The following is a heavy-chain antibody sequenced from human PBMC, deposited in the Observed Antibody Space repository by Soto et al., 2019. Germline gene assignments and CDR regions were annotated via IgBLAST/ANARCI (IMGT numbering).Heavy chain of an antibody. CDR3: VRDFWDALIYYYGWDV. Sequence: SETLSLTCVVSGVSISSSYYSWSWIPQPPGKGLEWIGYISHSTTTYYNLSLKVRVTISADKSKNQFSLKLSSVTAADTAVYYCVRDFWDALIYYYGWDVWGQGTTFPAS. D-gene: IGHD3-10*01. CDR1: GVSISSSYYS. V-gene: IGHV4-30-2*01. J-gene: IGHJ6*02. CDR2: ISHSTTT.